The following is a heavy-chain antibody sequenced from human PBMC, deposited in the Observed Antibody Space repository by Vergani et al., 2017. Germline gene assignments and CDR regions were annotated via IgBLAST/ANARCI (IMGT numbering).Heavy chain of an antibody. V-gene: IGHV5-10-1*03. J-gene: IGHJ4*02. Sequence: EVQLVQSGAEVKKPGESLRISCKGSGYRFTSYWISWVRQMPGKGLEWMGRIDPSDSYTNYSPSFQGHVTISADKSISTAYLQWSSLKASDTAMYYCASFLYLGVDPVCWGQGTLVTVSS. CDR2: IDPSDSYT. CDR1: GYRFTSYW. CDR3: ASFLYLGVDPVC. D-gene: IGHD3-3*01.